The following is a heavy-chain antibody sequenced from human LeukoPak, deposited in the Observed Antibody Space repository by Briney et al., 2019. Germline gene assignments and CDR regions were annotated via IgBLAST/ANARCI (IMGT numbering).Heavy chain of an antibody. V-gene: IGHV4-59*08. D-gene: IGHD3-22*01. J-gene: IGHJ4*02. CDR3: ARHSSGYLSYFDY. Sequence: PSETLSLTCTVSGGSISSYHWSWIRQPPGKGLEWSGYIYYSGGTNYNPSLKSPVTISLDTSKNQFSLKVSSVTAADTAVYYCARHSSGYLSYFDYWGQGTLVPVSS. CDR2: IYYSGGT. CDR1: GGSISSYH.